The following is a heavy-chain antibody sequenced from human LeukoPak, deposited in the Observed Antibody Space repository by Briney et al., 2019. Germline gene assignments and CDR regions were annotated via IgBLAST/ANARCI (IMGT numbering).Heavy chain of an antibody. CDR1: GYTFTGYY. CDR3: ARGITMVRGVLFDY. J-gene: IGHJ4*02. D-gene: IGHD3-10*01. V-gene: IGHV1-2*02. Sequence: ASVKVSCKGSGYTFTGYYMHWLRQSPGQGLEWMGGSNPNSGGTNYAQKFQGMVTMTRDTSISTAYMELSRLRSDDTAVYYCARGITMVRGVLFDYWGQGTLVTVSS. CDR2: SNPNSGGT.